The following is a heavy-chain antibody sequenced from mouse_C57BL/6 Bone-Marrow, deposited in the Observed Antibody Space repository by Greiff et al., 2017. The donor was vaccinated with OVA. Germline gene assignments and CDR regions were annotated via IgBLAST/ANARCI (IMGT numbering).Heavy chain of an antibody. CDR3: VRGNFAY. V-gene: IGHV10-1*01. J-gene: IGHJ3*01. Sequence: EVKLMESGGGLVQPKGSLKLSCAASGFSFNTYAMNWVRQAPGKGLEWVARIRSKSNNYATYYADSVKDRFTISRDDSESMLYLQMNNLKTEDTAMYYCVRGNFAYWGQGTLVTVSA. D-gene: IGHD2-1*01. CDR1: GFSFNTYA. CDR2: IRSKSNNYAT.